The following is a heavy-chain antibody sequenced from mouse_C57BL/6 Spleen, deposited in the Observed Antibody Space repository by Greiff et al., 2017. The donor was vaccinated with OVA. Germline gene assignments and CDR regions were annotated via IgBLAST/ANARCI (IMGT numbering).Heavy chain of an antibody. D-gene: IGHD2-10*01. J-gene: IGHJ2*01. CDR3: ARSYYGNDGYFDY. CDR2: IYPGDGDT. V-gene: IGHV1-80*01. CDR1: GYAFSSYW. Sequence: VQLQESGAELVKPGASVKISCKASGYAFSSYWMNWVKQRPGKGLEWIGQIYPGDGDTNYNGKFKGKATLTADKSSSTAYMQLSSLTSEDSAVYFCARSYYGNDGYFDYWGQGTTLTVSS.